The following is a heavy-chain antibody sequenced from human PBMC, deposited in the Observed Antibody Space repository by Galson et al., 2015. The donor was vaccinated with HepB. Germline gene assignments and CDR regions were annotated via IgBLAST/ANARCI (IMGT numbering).Heavy chain of an antibody. J-gene: IGHJ4*02. CDR1: GFTFSSHG. D-gene: IGHD2/OR15-2a*01. CDR3: ARDFSRDFDY. Sequence: SLRLSCAASGFTFSSHGMHWVRQAPGKGLEWVAVIWYDGSNKYYADSVKGRFTISRDNSENTLYLQMNSLRAEDTAVYYCARDFSRDFDYWGQGTLVTVSS. V-gene: IGHV3-33*01. CDR2: IWYDGSNK.